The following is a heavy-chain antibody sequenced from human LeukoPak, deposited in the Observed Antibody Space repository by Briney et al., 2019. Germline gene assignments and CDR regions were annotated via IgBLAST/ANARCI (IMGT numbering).Heavy chain of an antibody. Sequence: SVQVSCQVSGYTLTELSMHWVRQAPGKGLEWMGGFDPEDGETIYAQKFQGRVTMTEDTSTDTAYMELSSLRSEDTAVYYCATLQPTITIFGVVIMPHYYYYGMDVWGQGTTVTVSS. D-gene: IGHD3-3*01. CDR2: FDPEDGET. J-gene: IGHJ6*02. CDR3: ATLQPTITIFGVVIMPHYYYYGMDV. V-gene: IGHV1-24*01. CDR1: GYTLTELS.